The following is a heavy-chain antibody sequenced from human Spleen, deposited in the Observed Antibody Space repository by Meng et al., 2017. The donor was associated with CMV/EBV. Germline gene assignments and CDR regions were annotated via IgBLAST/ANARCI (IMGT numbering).Heavy chain of an antibody. D-gene: IGHD1-26*01. Sequence: GESLKISCAASGFTFSSYAMHWVRQAPGKGLEWVAVISIDGTNTYHADSVKGRFTISRDNSKNTLYLQMNSLRAEDTAVYYCARGNSGSYVGYYGMDVWGQGTTVTVSS. CDR3: ARGNSGSYVGYYGMDV. CDR1: GFTFSSYA. CDR2: ISIDGTNT. V-gene: IGHV3-30*14. J-gene: IGHJ6*02.